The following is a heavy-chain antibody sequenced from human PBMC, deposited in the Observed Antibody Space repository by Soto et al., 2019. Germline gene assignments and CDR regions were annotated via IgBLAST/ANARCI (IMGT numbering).Heavy chain of an antibody. D-gene: IGHD3-10*01. CDR3: ASGGALIWFGELGVMDV. CDR1: GASISSDDYY. Sequence: PSETLSLTCTVSGASISSDDYYWTWIRQPPGKGLEWIGNTQYSGSTYYNPSLKSRVTISVDTSKNQFSLKLSSVTAADTAVYYCASGGALIWFGELGVMDVWGQGTTVTVSS. V-gene: IGHV4-30-4*01. CDR2: TQYSGST. J-gene: IGHJ6*02.